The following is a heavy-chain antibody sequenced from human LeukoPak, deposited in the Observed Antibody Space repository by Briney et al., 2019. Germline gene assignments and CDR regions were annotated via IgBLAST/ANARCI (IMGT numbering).Heavy chain of an antibody. V-gene: IGHV4-59*08. CDR1: GGSISSYY. Sequence: SETLSLTCTVSGGSISSYYWSWIRQPPGKGLEYIGYIYYSGSTNYNPSLKSRVTISVDTSKNQFSLKLSSVTAADTAMYYCARGGYCSGASCYSHWYFDLWGRGTLATVSS. CDR2: IYYSGST. D-gene: IGHD2-15*01. J-gene: IGHJ2*01. CDR3: ARGGYCSGASCYSHWYFDL.